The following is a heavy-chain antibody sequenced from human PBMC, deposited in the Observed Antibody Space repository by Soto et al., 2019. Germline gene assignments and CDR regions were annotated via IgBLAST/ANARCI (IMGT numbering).Heavy chain of an antibody. V-gene: IGHV3-23*01. J-gene: IGHJ4*02. CDR3: AKARSGHYSFDY. Sequence: GGSLRLSCAASGFTFSSYPMTWVRQAPGKGLEWVSAISGGGYSTYYADSVKGRFTISRDNSKNTLDLQMNSLRAEDTAIYYCAKARSGHYSFDYWSQGTLVTVSS. D-gene: IGHD1-26*01. CDR2: ISGGGYST. CDR1: GFTFSSYP.